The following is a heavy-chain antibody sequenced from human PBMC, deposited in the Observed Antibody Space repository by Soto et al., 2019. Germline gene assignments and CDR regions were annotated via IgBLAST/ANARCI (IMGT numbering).Heavy chain of an antibody. V-gene: IGHV4-34*01. Sequence: QVQLQQWGAGLLKPSETLSLTCAVYGGSFSGYYWSWIRQPPGKGLEWIGEINYSGSTNYNPSLTSRVTTSVATSKNPFSLKLSSVPAADTAVYSCARGGYGGNSGLGHLDYWGQGTLVTVSS. CDR1: GGSFSGYY. CDR3: ARGGYGGNSGLGHLDY. CDR2: INYSGST. D-gene: IGHD2-21*02. J-gene: IGHJ4*02.